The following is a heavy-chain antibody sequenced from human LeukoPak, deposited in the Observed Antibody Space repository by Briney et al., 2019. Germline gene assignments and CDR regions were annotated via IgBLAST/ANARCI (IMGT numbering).Heavy chain of an antibody. V-gene: IGHV3-23*01. CDR2: ISGSGDST. CDR3: AKASSGSYIRFDY. J-gene: IGHJ4*02. Sequence: GGSLRLSCAASGLTLSIYTMTWVRQAPGKGLEWVSGISGSGDSTFYADSVKGRFTISRDNSRNTMYLQMSSLRAEDTAIYYCAKASSGSYIRFDYWGQGTLVTVFS. CDR1: GLTLSIYT. D-gene: IGHD1-26*01.